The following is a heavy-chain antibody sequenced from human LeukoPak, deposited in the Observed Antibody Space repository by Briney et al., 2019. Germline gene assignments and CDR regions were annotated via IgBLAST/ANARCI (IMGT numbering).Heavy chain of an antibody. Sequence: PSETLSLTCAVYGGSFSGYYWSWIRQPPGKGLEWIGETNHSGSTNYNPSLKSRVTISVDTSKNQFSLKLSSVTAADTAVYYCARVVARNGMDVWGQGTTVTVSS. CDR2: TNHSGST. D-gene: IGHD2-15*01. J-gene: IGHJ6*02. CDR1: GGSFSGYY. CDR3: ARVVARNGMDV. V-gene: IGHV4-34*01.